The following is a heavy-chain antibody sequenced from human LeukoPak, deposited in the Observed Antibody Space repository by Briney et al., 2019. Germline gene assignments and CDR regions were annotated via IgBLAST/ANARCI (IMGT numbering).Heavy chain of an antibody. CDR3: ARETPGRWLQLGWFDP. V-gene: IGHV6-1*01. CDR2: TYYRSKWYN. J-gene: IGHJ5*02. D-gene: IGHD5-24*01. CDR1: GDSFSSNSAA. Sequence: SQTLSLTCAISGDSFSSNSAAWNWIRQSPSRGLEWLGRTYYRSKWYNDYAVSVKSRITINPDTSKNQFSLQLNSVTPEDTAVYYCARETPGRWLQLGWFDPWGQGTLVTVSS.